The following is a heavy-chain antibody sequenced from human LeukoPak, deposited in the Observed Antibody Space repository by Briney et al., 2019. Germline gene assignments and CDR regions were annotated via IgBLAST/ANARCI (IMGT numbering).Heavy chain of an antibody. V-gene: IGHV3-11*04. Sequence: GGSLRLSCTASGFIFSDYYMSWIRQAPGKGLEWISYISTRGTTLYYADSVRGRFTISRDNAKNSLFLQMNSLRAEDTAVYYCATVQFLEWLPDWGQGTLVTVSP. CDR2: ISTRGTTL. D-gene: IGHD3-3*01. CDR3: ATVQFLEWLPD. J-gene: IGHJ4*02. CDR1: GFIFSDYY.